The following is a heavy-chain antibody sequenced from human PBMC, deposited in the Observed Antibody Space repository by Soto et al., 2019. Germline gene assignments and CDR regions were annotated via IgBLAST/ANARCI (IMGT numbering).Heavy chain of an antibody. CDR2: IIPLSGTP. CDR3: TRGIQLWS. V-gene: IGHV1-69*06. D-gene: IGHD5-18*01. Sequence: QVQLVQSGAEVKKPGSSVKVSCKASGGTFSNYALTWVRQAPGQGLEWMGGIIPLSGTPNYAQKFQGRVTITADKSTTTVYMELSGLRSADTAVYYCTRGIQLWSWGQGTLVTVSS. CDR1: GGTFSNYA. J-gene: IGHJ5*02.